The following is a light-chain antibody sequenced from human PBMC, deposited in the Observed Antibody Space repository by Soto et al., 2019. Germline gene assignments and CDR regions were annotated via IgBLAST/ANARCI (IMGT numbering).Light chain of an antibody. V-gene: IGKV1-5*01. CDR2: DVS. CDR1: QSIGTW. J-gene: IGKJ1*01. CDR3: QEYYTYYRT. Sequence: DIPMTQSPSTLSASIGDRVTITCRASQSIGTWLAWYQQKPGTAPKLLIYDVSGLQGGVPSRFSGSGSGTEFTLTISRLQPDDFATYYCQEYYTYYRTFGQGTKVEFK.